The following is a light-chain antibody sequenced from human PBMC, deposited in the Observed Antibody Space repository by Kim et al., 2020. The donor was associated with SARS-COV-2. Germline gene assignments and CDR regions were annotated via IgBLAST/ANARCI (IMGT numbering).Light chain of an antibody. CDR3: QQGYITPFT. J-gene: IGKJ3*01. CDR1: QSITSH. V-gene: IGKV1-39*01. CDR2: AAS. Sequence: DIQMTQSPSSLSASVGDRVTITCRTTQSITSHLNLYQQKPGRAPKLLISAASTLQGGVPSRFSGSGSETDFTLTISSLQPEDFATYFCQQGYITPFTFGPGTKVDIK.